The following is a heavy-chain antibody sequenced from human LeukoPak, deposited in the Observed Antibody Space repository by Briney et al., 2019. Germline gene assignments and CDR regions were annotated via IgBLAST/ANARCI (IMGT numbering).Heavy chain of an antibody. CDR3: ASGPGDNYYYYYYMDV. CDR1: GGSISSYY. CDR2: IYYSGST. D-gene: IGHD7-27*01. Sequence: SETLFLTCTVSGGSISSYYWSWIRQPPGEGLEWIGYIYYSGSTNYNPSLKSRVTISVDTSKNQFSLKLSSVTAADTAVYYCASGPGDNYYYYYYMDVWGKGTTVTVSS. J-gene: IGHJ6*03. V-gene: IGHV4-59*01.